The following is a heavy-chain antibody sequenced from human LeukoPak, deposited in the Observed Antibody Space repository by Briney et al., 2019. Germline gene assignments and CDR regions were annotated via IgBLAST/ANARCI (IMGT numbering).Heavy chain of an antibody. J-gene: IGHJ4*02. CDR2: IYTSGST. Sequence: SETLSLTCTVSGVSISSYYWSWIRQPPGKGLEWMGCIYTSGSTNHNPSLKSRVTISVDTSKNQFSLKLSSVTAADTAVYYCARHISTSESENFDCWGQGTLVTVSS. CDR3: ARHISTSESENFDC. D-gene: IGHD3-9*01. CDR1: GVSISSYY. V-gene: IGHV4-4*09.